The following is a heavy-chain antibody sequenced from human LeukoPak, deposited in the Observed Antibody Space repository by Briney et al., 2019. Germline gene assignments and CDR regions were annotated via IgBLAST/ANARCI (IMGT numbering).Heavy chain of an antibody. CDR3: ARVLRSWGIAAAGTGYY. D-gene: IGHD6-13*01. V-gene: IGHV1-2*02. CDR2: INPNSGGT. Sequence: ASVKVSCKASGYTFTGYYMHWVRQAPGQGLEWMGWINPNSGGTNYAQKLQGRVTMTRDTSISTAYMELSRLRADDTAVYYCARVLRSWGIAAAGTGYYWGQGTLVTVSS. J-gene: IGHJ4*02. CDR1: GYTFTGYY.